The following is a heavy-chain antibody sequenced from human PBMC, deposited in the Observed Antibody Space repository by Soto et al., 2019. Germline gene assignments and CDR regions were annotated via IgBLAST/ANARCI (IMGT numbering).Heavy chain of an antibody. J-gene: IGHJ4*02. CDR1: GYTLNTYY. D-gene: IGHD2-21*02. Sequence: ASVKVSCKPSGYTLNTYYLHWLRHAPGQGLEWMGIIHPSGGGSTYAQKFLGRVTMTRDTSTSTVFMELSSLRSADTAVYYCARGGHIAVVTASFDYWGQGTLVTVSS. CDR2: IHPSGGGS. CDR3: ARGGHIAVVTASFDY. V-gene: IGHV1-46*02.